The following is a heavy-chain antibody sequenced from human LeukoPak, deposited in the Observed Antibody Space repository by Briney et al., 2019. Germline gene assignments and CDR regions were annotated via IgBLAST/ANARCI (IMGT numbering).Heavy chain of an antibody. CDR3: ATGMYGSGSYYYFDY. V-gene: IGHV4-4*07. CDR1: GGSISSYY. J-gene: IGHJ4*02. D-gene: IGHD3-10*01. CDR2: IYTSGST. Sequence: PSETLSLTCTVSGGSISSYYWSWVQQPAGKGLEWIGRIYTSGSTNYNPSLKSRVTMSVDTSKNQFSLKLSSVTAADTAVYYCATGMYGSGSYYYFDYWGQGTLVTVSS.